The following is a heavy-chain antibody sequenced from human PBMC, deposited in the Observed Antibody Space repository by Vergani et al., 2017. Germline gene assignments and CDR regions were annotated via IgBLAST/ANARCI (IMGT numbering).Heavy chain of an antibody. Sequence: QVQLVQSGAEVKKPRSSVKVSCKASGGTFSSYAISWVRQAPGQGLEWMGGIIPIFGTANYAQKLQGRVTITADESTSTAYMELSRLRSEDTAVYSCARGSAFRHCSSTSCYARQLVRVISSYYYGMDVWGQGTTVTVSS. J-gene: IGHJ6*02. CDR1: GGTFSSYA. CDR2: IIPIFGTA. D-gene: IGHD2-2*01. V-gene: IGHV1-69*12. CDR3: ARGSAFRHCSSTSCYARQLVRVISSYYYGMDV.